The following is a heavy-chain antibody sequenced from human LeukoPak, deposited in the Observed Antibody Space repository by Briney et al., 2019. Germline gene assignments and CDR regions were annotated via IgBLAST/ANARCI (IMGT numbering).Heavy chain of an antibody. J-gene: IGHJ5*02. CDR3: ATHARSSGWVNWFDP. CDR1: GGTFSSYA. V-gene: IGHV1-69*04. Sequence: SVKVSCKASGGTFSSYAISWVRQAPGQGLEWMGRIIPILGIANYAQKFQGRVTITADKSTSTAYMELSSLRSEDTAVYYCATHARSSGWVNWFDPWGQGTLVTVST. D-gene: IGHD6-19*01. CDR2: IIPILGIA.